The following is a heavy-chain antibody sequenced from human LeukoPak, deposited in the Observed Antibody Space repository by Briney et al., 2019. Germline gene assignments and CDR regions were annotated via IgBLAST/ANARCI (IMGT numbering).Heavy chain of an antibody. CDR2: IYPNSGGT. J-gene: IGHJ4*02. Sequence: GASVKVSCKASGYTFTGYYMHWVRQTPGQGLEWMGWIYPNSGGTNYAQKFQGRVTMTRDTSISTAYMELSRLRSDDTAVYYCARDHGTTVTTVDFDYWGQGTLVTVSS. D-gene: IGHD4-17*01. CDR1: GYTFTGYY. V-gene: IGHV1-2*02. CDR3: ARDHGTTVTTVDFDY.